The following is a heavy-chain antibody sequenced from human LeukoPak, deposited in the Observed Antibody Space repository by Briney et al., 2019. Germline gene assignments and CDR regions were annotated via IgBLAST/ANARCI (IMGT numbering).Heavy chain of an antibody. V-gene: IGHV1-24*01. CDR2: FDPEDGET. D-gene: IGHD2-2*01. CDR3: ATVRNQLPLRGWFDP. J-gene: IGHJ5*02. CDR1: GYTLTELS. Sequence: ASVKVSCKVSGYTLTELSMHWVRQAPGKGLEWMGGFDPEDGETIYAQKFQGRVTMTEDTSTDTAYMELSSLRSEDTAVYYCATVRNQLPLRGWFDPWGQGTLVTVSS.